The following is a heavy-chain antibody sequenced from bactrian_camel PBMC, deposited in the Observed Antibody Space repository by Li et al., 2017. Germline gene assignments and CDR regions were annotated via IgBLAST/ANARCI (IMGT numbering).Heavy chain of an antibody. Sequence: HVQLVESGGGSVQPGGSLRLSCVASGTPNCMGWFRQAPGKEREEIATIDIGTGTIHYADSVKVRFTISQDNEKNTLYLQMKSLKPEDTATYYCGVRGGTYCVDYLRRGDGSYWGQWTQVTVS. J-gene: IGHJ4*01. CDR2: IDIGTGTI. CDR3: GVRGGTYCVDYLRRGDGSY. V-gene: IGHV3S54*01. CDR1: GTPNC. D-gene: IGHD7*01.